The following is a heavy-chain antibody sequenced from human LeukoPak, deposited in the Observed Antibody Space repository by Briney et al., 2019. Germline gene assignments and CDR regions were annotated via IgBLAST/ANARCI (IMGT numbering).Heavy chain of an antibody. CDR2: IRNDGRKK. D-gene: IGHD3-10*02. J-gene: IGHJ4*02. CDR1: GFTFSSYG. CDR3: AKDLCSSGICYFDY. V-gene: IGHV3-30*02. Sequence: GGSLRLSCAASGFTFSSYGMHWVRQAPGKGLEWVAFIRNDGRKKYYGDSVKGRFTISRDNYKNTLYLQMNSLRAEDTAVYYCAKDLCSSGICYFDYWGQGTLVTVSS.